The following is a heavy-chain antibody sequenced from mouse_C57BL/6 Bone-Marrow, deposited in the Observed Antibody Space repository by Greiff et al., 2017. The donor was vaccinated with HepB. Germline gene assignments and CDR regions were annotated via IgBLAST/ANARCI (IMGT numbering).Heavy chain of an antibody. V-gene: IGHV1-55*01. CDR3: ARGWITTVVGAMDY. CDR2: IYPGSGST. D-gene: IGHD1-1*01. Sequence: QLPGAELVKPGASVKMSCTASGYTFTSYWITWVKQRPGQGLEWIGDIYPGSGSTNYNEKFKSKATLTVDTSSSTAYMQLSSLTSEDSAVYYCARGWITTVVGAMDYWGQGTSVTVSS. CDR1: GYTFTSYW. J-gene: IGHJ4*01.